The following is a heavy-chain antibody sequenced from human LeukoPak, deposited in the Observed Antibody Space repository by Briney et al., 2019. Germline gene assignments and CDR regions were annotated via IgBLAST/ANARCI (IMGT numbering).Heavy chain of an antibody. D-gene: IGHD3-22*01. V-gene: IGHV3-30*04. Sequence: GRSLRLSCAASGFTFSSYAMHWVRQAPGKGLEWVALISNDGSYEYYADTVEGRFTISRDNSENTLYLQLNTLRPEDTAVYYCARDTDYFDTSGYFCNYFLDLWGRGTLVTVSS. CDR3: ARDTDYFDTSGYFCNYFLDL. CDR2: ISNDGSYE. J-gene: IGHJ2*01. CDR1: GFTFSSYA.